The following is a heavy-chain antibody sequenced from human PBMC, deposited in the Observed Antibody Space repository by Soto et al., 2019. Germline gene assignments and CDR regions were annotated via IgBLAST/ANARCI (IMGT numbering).Heavy chain of an antibody. J-gene: IGHJ4*02. CDR1: GFTFSNYA. V-gene: IGHV3-23*01. D-gene: IGHD6-19*01. CDR3: AKAVTSGLFYCDY. CDR2: ISGGGDTS. Sequence: QPGGSLRLSCAVSGFTFSNYAISWVRQAPGKGLEWVSIISGGGDTSYYADSVKGRFTISRDNSRNTLYLQMNSLRAGDSAKYYCAKAVTSGLFYCDYCGAETLVTFYS.